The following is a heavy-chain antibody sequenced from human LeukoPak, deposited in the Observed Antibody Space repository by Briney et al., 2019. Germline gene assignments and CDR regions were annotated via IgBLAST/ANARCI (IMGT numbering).Heavy chain of an antibody. CDR2: INPNSGGT. CDR3: ARASSDIVVVVALDY. V-gene: IGHV1-2*02. D-gene: IGHD2-15*01. J-gene: IGHJ4*02. Sequence: ASVKVSCKASGYTFTGYYMHWVRQAPGQGLEWMAWINPNSGGTNYAQKFQGRVTMTRDTSISTAYMELSRLRSDDTAVYYCARASSDIVVVVALDYWGQGTLVTVSS. CDR1: GYTFTGYY.